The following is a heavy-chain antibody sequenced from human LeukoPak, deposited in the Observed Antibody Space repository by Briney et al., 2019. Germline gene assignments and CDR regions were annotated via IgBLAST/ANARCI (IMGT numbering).Heavy chain of an antibody. V-gene: IGHV1-69*05. CDR1: GGTFSSYA. D-gene: IGHD3-10*01. CDR3: ARDRREGSGSFAFDI. J-gene: IGHJ3*02. CDR2: IIPIFGTA. Sequence: SVKVSCKASGGTFSSYAISWVRQAPGQGLEWMGGIIPIFGTANYAQKFQGRVTITRDTSTSTVYMELSSLRSEDTAVYYCARDRREGSGSFAFDIWGQGTMVTVSS.